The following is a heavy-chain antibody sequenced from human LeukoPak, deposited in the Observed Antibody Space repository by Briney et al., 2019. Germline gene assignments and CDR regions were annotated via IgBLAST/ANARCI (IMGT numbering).Heavy chain of an antibody. Sequence: GSLRLSCAASGFTFSSYSMNWVRQAPGKGLEWVATMTRGGSEKFYVDSVKGRFTISGDNAKNSLYLQMNSLRAEDTAVYYCASDPFEHWGQGTLVTVSS. CDR2: MTRGGSEK. CDR3: ASDPFEH. V-gene: IGHV3-7*01. CDR1: GFTFSSYS. J-gene: IGHJ5*02.